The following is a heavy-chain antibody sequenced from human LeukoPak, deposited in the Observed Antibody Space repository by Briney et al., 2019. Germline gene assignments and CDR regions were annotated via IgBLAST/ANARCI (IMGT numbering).Heavy chain of an antibody. D-gene: IGHD1-14*01. Sequence: NPSETLSLTCTVSGGSISSGDYYWSWLRQPPGQGLEWIGYIYYSGSTYYNPSLKSRVTISVDTSKNQFSLKLSSVTAADTAVYYCARAGVFAWFDPWGQGTLVTVSS. CDR3: ARAGVFAWFDP. CDR2: IYYSGST. J-gene: IGHJ5*02. V-gene: IGHV4-30-4*08. CDR1: GGSISSGDYY.